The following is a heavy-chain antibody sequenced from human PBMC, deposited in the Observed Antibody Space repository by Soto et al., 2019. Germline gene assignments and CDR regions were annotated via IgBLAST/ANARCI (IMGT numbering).Heavy chain of an antibody. CDR1: GFTFSSYS. J-gene: IGHJ6*03. Sequence: EVQLVESGGGLVKPGGSLRLSCAASGFTFSSYSMNWVRQAPGKGLEWVSSISSISSYIYYADSVKGRFTISRDNAKNSLYLQMNSLRAEDTAVYYCARVITTPDYMDVWGKGTTVTVSS. D-gene: IGHD4-4*01. CDR3: ARVITTPDYMDV. V-gene: IGHV3-21*01. CDR2: ISSISSYI.